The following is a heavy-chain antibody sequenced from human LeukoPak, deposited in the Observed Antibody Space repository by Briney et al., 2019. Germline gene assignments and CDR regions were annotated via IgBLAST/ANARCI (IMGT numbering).Heavy chain of an antibody. CDR1: GYSFTSYW. J-gene: IGHJ6*03. D-gene: IGHD2-8*01. CDR2: IYPDDSDT. V-gene: IGHV5-51*01. CDR3: ARLAFCTNAVCFSNYYYSMDV. Sequence: GESLKISCKGSGYSFTSYWIGWVPQMPGKGLEWMGIIYPDDSDTKYSPSLQGQVTISADKSISTAYLQWSSLKASDTAMYYCARLAFCTNAVCFSNYYYSMDVWGRGTTVTVSS.